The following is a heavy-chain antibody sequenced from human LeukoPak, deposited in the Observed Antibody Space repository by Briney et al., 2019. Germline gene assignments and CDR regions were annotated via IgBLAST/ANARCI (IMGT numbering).Heavy chain of an antibody. V-gene: IGHV4-39*07. J-gene: IGHJ4*02. CDR3: ARVCDDYVWGSYRTFDY. Sequence: SETLSLTCTVSGGSISSSSYYWGWIRQPPGKGLEWIGSIYYSGSTYYNPSLKSRVTISVDTSKNQFSLKLSSVTAADTAVYYCARVCDDYVWGSYRTFDYWGQGTLVTVSS. CDR1: GGSISSSSYY. CDR2: IYYSGST. D-gene: IGHD3-16*02.